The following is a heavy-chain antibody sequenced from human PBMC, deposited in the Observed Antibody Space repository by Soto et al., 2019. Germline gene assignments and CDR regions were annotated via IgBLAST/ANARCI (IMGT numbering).Heavy chain of an antibody. D-gene: IGHD3-16*02. CDR3: ARGMITFGGVIVHHDAFDI. CDR2: IYYSGST. J-gene: IGHJ3*02. Sequence: SETLSLTCTVSGGSISSYYWSWIRQPPGKGLEWIGYIYYSGSTNYNPSLKSRVTISVDTSKNQFSLKLSSVTAADTAVYYCARGMITFGGVIVHHDAFDIWGQGTMVTVSS. CDR1: GGSISSYY. V-gene: IGHV4-59*01.